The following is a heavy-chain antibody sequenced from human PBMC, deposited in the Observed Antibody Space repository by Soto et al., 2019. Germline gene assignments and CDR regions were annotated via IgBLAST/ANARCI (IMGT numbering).Heavy chain of an antibody. CDR2: ISWNSGVT. CDR3: VKDSNYYGVDV. J-gene: IGHJ6*02. Sequence: SGGSLRLSCAVSGFTFDDYAMHWVRQAPGKGLEWVSGISWNSGVTAYADSVKGRFTISRDNAKNSLSLQMNSLRGDDTALYYCVKDSNYYGVDVWGQGTTVTVSS. CDR1: GFTFDDYA. V-gene: IGHV3-9*01.